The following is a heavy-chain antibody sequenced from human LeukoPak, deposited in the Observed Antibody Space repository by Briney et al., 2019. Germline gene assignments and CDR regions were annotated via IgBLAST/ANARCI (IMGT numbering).Heavy chain of an antibody. CDR2: INPSGGST. CDR1: GYTFTSYY. CDR3: ARGQEKDYGSGSYSHNWFDP. Sequence: GASVKVSCKASGYTFTSYYMHWVRQAPGQGLEWMGIINPSGGSTSYAQKFQGRVTMTRDTSTSTVYMELSSLRSEDTAVYYCARGQEKDYGSGSYSHNWFDPWGQGTLVTVSS. V-gene: IGHV1-46*01. D-gene: IGHD3-10*01. J-gene: IGHJ5*02.